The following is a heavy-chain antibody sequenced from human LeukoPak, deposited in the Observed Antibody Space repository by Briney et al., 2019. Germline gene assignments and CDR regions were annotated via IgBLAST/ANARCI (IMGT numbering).Heavy chain of an antibody. J-gene: IGHJ4*02. CDR2: ISGSGGST. Sequence: GGSLRLSCAASGFTFSSYAMNWVRQAPGKGLEWVSGISGSGGSTYYADSVKGRFTISRDTSKNTLYLQMNSLRAEDTALYYCAKRYYYNSRGSPFDYWGQGTLVTVSS. CDR1: GFTFSSYA. V-gene: IGHV3-23*01. CDR3: AKRYYYNSRGSPFDY. D-gene: IGHD3-22*01.